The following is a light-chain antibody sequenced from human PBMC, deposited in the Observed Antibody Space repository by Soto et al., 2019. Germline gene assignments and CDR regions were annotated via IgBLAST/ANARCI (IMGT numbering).Light chain of an antibody. CDR1: QSIGNW. CDR2: KAS. J-gene: IGKJ2*01. V-gene: IGKV1-5*03. Sequence: DIQMTQSPSTLSASVGDRVTITCRASQSIGNWLAWYQQKPGKAPKLLIYKASTLESGVPSRFSGSGSGTEFTLTISSLQPDYFATYYCQQYKSLYTFGQGTKLEIK. CDR3: QQYKSLYT.